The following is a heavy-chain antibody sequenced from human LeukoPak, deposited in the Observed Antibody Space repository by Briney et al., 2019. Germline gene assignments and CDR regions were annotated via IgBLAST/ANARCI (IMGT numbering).Heavy chain of an antibody. CDR1: GGSFSGYY. CDR2: INHSGST. CDR3: ARGSARHIPARPTRYYFDY. Sequence: SETLSLTCAVYGGSFSGYYWSWIRQPPGKGLEWIGEINHSGSTNYNPSLKSRVTISVDTSKNQFSLKLSSVTAADTAVYYCARGSARHIPARPTRYYFDYWGQGTLVTVSS. J-gene: IGHJ4*02. D-gene: IGHD6-6*01. V-gene: IGHV4-34*01.